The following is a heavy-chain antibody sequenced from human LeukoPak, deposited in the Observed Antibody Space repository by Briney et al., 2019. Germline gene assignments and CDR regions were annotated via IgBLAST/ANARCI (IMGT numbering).Heavy chain of an antibody. CDR1: GFTFTYYW. CDR3: ARGDVVYYYYGLDV. D-gene: IGHD2-15*01. V-gene: IGHV3-7*03. J-gene: IGHJ6*04. CDR2: IKHDGSET. Sequence: PGGSLRLSCAASGFTFTYYWMTWVRQAPGKGLERVANIKHDGSETYYVDSVKGRFTISRDNAKNSLYLQMNSLRAEDTAVYYCARGDVVYYYYGLDVWGKGTMVTVSS.